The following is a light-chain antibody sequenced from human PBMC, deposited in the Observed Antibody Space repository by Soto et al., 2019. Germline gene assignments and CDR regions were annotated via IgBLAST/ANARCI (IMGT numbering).Light chain of an antibody. Sequence: QSVLTQPASVSGSPGQSITISCTGTSSDVGFYNHVSWYQQHPGKAPKLMISDVTNRPSGVSDRFSGSKSGNTASLTISGLQTEDEADYYCMSYTTSIIYVFGSGTKVT. CDR2: DVT. V-gene: IGLV2-14*01. CDR3: MSYTTSIIYV. CDR1: SSDVGFYNH. J-gene: IGLJ1*01.